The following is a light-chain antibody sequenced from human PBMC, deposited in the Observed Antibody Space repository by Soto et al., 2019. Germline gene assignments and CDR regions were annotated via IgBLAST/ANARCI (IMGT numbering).Light chain of an antibody. CDR1: SSDVGGYNF. V-gene: IGLV2-14*01. CDR2: EVN. Sequence: QSALTQPASVSGSPGQSITISCTGSSSDVGGYNFVSWFQQHPGKAPKLIIYEVNNRPSGVSNRFSASKSGNTASLTISGLQAVDEADYYCGSYSNTATRVFGGGTQLTVL. CDR3: GSYSNTATRV. J-gene: IGLJ7*01.